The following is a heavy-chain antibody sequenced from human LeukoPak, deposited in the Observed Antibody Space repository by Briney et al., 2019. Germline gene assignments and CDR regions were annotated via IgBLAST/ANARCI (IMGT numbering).Heavy chain of an antibody. J-gene: IGHJ4*02. Sequence: SETLSLTCAVYGGSFSGYYWSWIRQPPGKGLEWIGEINHSGSTNYNPSLKSRVTISVDTSKNQFSLKLSSVTAADTAVYYCARGRGAAAGTLDYRGQGTLVTVSS. D-gene: IGHD6-13*01. CDR2: INHSGST. CDR1: GGSFSGYY. CDR3: ARGRGAAAGTLDY. V-gene: IGHV4-34*01.